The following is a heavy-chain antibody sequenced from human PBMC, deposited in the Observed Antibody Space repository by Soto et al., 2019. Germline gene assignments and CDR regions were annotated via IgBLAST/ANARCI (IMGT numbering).Heavy chain of an antibody. CDR3: AKRPQNNWNHGNWFDP. CDR1: GFTFSSYA. J-gene: IGHJ5*02. D-gene: IGHD1-20*01. CDR2: ISGSGGST. V-gene: IGHV3-23*01. Sequence: GGSLRLSCAASGFTFSSYAMSWVRQAPGKGLEWVSAISGSGGSTYYADSVKGRFTISRDNSKNTLYLQMNSLRAEDTAVYYCAKRPQNNWNHGNWFDPWGQGTLVTVSS.